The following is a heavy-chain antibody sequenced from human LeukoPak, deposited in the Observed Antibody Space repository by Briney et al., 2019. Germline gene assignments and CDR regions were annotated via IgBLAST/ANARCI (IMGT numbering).Heavy chain of an antibody. D-gene: IGHD3-3*01. CDR1: GGSFSGYY. CDR2: INHSGST. J-gene: IGHJ4*02. CDR3: ARGPARITIFGVVTPPRGFDY. V-gene: IGHV4-34*01. Sequence: SETLSLTCAVYGGSFSGYYWSWIRQPPGKGLEWIGEINHSGSTNYNPSLKSRVTISVDTSKNQFSLKLCSVTAADTAVYYRARGPARITIFGVVTPPRGFDYWGQGTLVTVSS.